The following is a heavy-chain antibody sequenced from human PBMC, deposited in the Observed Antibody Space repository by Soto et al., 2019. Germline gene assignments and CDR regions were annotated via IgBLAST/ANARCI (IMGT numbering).Heavy chain of an antibody. J-gene: IGHJ4*02. Sequence: EVQLLESGGGLVQPGGSLRLSCAASGFTFSSYAMSWVRQAPGKGLEWVAAISGSGGSTYYADSVKGRFTISRDNSKNTMYLPINSLRAEDTAVYYCSRGFLRCPDYWGQGALVTVSS. CDR3: SRGFLRCPDY. V-gene: IGHV3-23*01. CDR1: GFTFSSYA. CDR2: ISGSGGST. D-gene: IGHD4-17*01.